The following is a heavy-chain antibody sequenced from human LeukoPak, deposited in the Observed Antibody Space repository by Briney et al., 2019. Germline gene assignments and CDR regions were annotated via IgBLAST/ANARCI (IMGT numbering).Heavy chain of an antibody. Sequence: PGGSLRLSCAASGFTFSSYSMNWVRQAPGKGLEWVSSISSSSSYIYYADSVKGRFTISRDNAKNSLYLQMSSLRAEDTAVYYCARGMREERDYWGQGTLVTVSS. V-gene: IGHV3-21*01. D-gene: IGHD1-1*01. CDR1: GFTFSSYS. CDR2: ISSSSSYI. J-gene: IGHJ4*02. CDR3: ARGMREERDY.